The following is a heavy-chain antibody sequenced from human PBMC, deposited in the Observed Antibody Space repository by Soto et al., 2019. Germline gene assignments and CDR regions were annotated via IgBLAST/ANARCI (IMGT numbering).Heavy chain of an antibody. V-gene: IGHV3-23*01. CDR1: GFTFSSYA. CDR2: ISGSGDNT. D-gene: IGHD6-13*01. CDR3: AKDLCDSNWCGDYWYGMDV. J-gene: IGHJ6*02. Sequence: GGSLRLSCAASGFTFSSYAMSWVRQAPGKGLEWVSAISGSGDNTYYADSVKGRFTISRDNSKNTLYLHMNSLRAEDTAMYYCAKDLCDSNWCGDYWYGMDVWGQGTTVTVSS.